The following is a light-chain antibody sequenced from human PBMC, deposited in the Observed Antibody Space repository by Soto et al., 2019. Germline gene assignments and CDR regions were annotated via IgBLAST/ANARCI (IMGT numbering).Light chain of an antibody. CDR1: ISNIGTNT. CDR2: NNN. CDR3: AAWDDSLSGHFV. Sequence: LVAHPPSAFVTPGKMATISCSGSISNIGTNTVSWYQHLPGTAPKLLIYNNNQRPSGVPDRFSGSKSGTSASLAISGLQSEDEADYYCAAWDDSLSGHFVFGTGTKVTVL. J-gene: IGLJ1*01. V-gene: IGLV1-44*01.